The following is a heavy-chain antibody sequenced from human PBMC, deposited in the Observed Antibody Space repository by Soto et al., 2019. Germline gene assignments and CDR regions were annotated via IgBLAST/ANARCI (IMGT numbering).Heavy chain of an antibody. CDR3: ARGGSSSPYFDS. V-gene: IGHV4-31*03. CDR1: GGSISSGGYY. J-gene: IGHJ4*02. D-gene: IGHD6-13*01. CDR2: IYYSGST. Sequence: QVQLQESGPGLVKPSQTLSLTCTVSGGSISSGGYYWSWIRQHPGKGLEWIGYIYYSGSTYYNPSLKSRVTVSVDTSKNQFSLKLSSVTAADTAVYYCARGGSSSPYFDSWGQGTLVTVSS.